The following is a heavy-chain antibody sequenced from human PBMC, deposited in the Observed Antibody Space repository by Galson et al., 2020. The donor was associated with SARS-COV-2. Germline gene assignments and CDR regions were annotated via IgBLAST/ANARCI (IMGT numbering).Heavy chain of an antibody. V-gene: IGHV1-69*02. CDR1: RGTLSSYT. CDR2: INPILGIA. Sequence: SVKVPCKASRGTLSSYTISWLRQAPGQGLEWMGRINPILGIANYAQKLQGRVTNTANKSTSTAYMELSSLRSEDTAVYYCAAAEYYYDSSGALNYYYYGMDVWGQGTTVSVSS. D-gene: IGHD3-22*01. J-gene: IGHJ6*02. CDR3: AAAEYYYDSSGALNYYYYGMDV.